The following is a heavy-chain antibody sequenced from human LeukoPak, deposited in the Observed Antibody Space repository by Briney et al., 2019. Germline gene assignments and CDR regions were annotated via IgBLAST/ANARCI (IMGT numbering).Heavy chain of an antibody. Sequence: HGKSLKISCKSSGYSFTSYWIGWVRQMPEKGLEWMGIIYPRDSDIRYSPSFQGQVTISGDKSISTAYLQWSSLKASDTAMYYCARRQLDGEAFDIWGQGTMVTVSS. V-gene: IGHV5-51*01. CDR3: ARRQLDGEAFDI. J-gene: IGHJ3*02. CDR1: GYSFTSYW. CDR2: IYPRDSDI. D-gene: IGHD6-6*01.